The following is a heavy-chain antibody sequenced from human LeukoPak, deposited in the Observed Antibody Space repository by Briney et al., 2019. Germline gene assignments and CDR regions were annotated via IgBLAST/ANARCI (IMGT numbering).Heavy chain of an antibody. V-gene: IGHV1-2*06. CDR3: AREYNSGWFP. CDR2: IKSNTGGA. D-gene: IGHD6-19*01. Sequence: ASVKVSYKASGYPFTGYYIQWVRQAPGQGLEWMGRIKSNTGGANYAQKFQGRVTLTRDTSITTAYMELSRLRPDDTAVYYCAREYNSGWFPWGQGTLVTVSS. J-gene: IGHJ5*02. CDR1: GYPFTGYY.